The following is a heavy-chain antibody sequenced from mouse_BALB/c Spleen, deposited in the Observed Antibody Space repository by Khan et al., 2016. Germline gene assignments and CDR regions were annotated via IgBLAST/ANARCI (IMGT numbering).Heavy chain of an antibody. CDR1: GYSFTGYF. V-gene: IGHV1-37*01. D-gene: IGHD2-4*01. Sequence: VQLQQSGPELVTPGASVKISCKASGYSFTGYFMNWVNQSQGKILAWIGRINPYIRDTFYNQHFKGKATLTVDKSASTAHMELLSLTSEDTAVYDCGRSGDYGGFPYWGQGTLVTVSA. CDR2: INPYIRDT. CDR3: GRSGDYGGFPY. J-gene: IGHJ3*01.